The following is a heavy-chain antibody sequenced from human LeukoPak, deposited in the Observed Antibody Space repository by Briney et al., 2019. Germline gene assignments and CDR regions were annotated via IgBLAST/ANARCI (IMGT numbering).Heavy chain of an antibody. V-gene: IGHV3-7*01. CDR1: GFTFSSYW. J-gene: IGHJ4*02. D-gene: IGHD3-3*01. CDR2: IKQDGGEK. Sequence: GGSLRLSCAAAGFTFSSYWRSWVRQAPGKGLEWVANIKQDGGEKYYVDSVKGRFTISRDNAKNSLYLQMNSLRAEDTAVYYCARAGLRFLEWAPIDYWGQGTLVTVSS. CDR3: ARAGLRFLEWAPIDY.